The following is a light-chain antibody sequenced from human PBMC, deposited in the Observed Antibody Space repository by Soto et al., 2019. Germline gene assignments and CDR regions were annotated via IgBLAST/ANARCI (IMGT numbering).Light chain of an antibody. CDR2: TAS. J-gene: IGKJ3*01. Sequence: DIQMTQSPSSLSASGGDRVTISCRANQNIRVYLNWYQQKPGKAPKLLIYTASNLQAGVPSRFSGSGSGTDFTLTISSLQPEDFATYYCQQSHSSPFTFGPGTKVDIK. CDR3: QQSHSSPFT. V-gene: IGKV1-39*01. CDR1: QNIRVY.